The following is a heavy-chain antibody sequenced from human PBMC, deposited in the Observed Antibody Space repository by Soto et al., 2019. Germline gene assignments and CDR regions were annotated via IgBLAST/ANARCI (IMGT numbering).Heavy chain of an antibody. D-gene: IGHD3-22*01. CDR2: IWFDGSDQ. CDR1: GFVFSDFG. Sequence: QVQLVESGGGVIQPGKSLRLSCTASGFVFSDFGMHWVRRAPGKGLEWVALIWFDGSDQHYKDSVKGRFIISRDNSKNTLYLEMSNLRVEDTAVYYCARDGAEDYYDSLEVDLWGRGTLVTVSS. CDR3: ARDGAEDYYDSLEVDL. V-gene: IGHV3-33*01. J-gene: IGHJ5*02.